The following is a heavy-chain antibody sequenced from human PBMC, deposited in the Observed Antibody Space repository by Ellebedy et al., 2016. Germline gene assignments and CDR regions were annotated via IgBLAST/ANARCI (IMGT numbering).Heavy chain of an antibody. CDR3: ARGVGGGNSVYFDY. V-gene: IGHV3-30-3*01. J-gene: IGHJ4*02. D-gene: IGHD4-23*01. CDR2: ISYDGSNK. CDR1: GFTFSSYA. Sequence: GESLKISXAASGFTFSSYAMHWVRQAPGKGLEWVAVISYDGSNKYYADSVKGRFTISRDNSKNTLYLQMNSLRAEDTAVYYCARGVGGGNSVYFDYWGQGTLVTVSS.